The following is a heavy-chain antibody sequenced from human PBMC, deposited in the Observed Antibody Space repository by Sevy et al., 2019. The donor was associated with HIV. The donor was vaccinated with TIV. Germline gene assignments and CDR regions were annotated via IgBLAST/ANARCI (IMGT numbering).Heavy chain of an antibody. J-gene: IGHJ4*02. Sequence: GGSLRLSCAASGFTFSSYSMNWVRQAPGKGLEWVSYISSSSSTIYYADSVKGRFTISRDNAKNSQYLQMNSLRAEDTAVYYCARTGPTGYYYDSSGSDYWGQGTLVTVSS. D-gene: IGHD3-22*01. CDR3: ARTGPTGYYYDSSGSDY. CDR1: GFTFSSYS. CDR2: ISSSSSTI. V-gene: IGHV3-48*01.